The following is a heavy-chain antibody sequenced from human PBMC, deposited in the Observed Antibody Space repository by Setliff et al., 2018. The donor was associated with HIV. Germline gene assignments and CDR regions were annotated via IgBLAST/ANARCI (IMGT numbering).Heavy chain of an antibody. CDR1: GDSISPYY. J-gene: IGHJ4*02. Sequence: SETLSLTCTVSGDSISPYYWNWIRQPPGKGLEWIGSISQSGTTYYSPSLKNRVTISVDTSRNRFALKMGSVSASDTANYYCARQPLYFGEPYYFDYWGLGTLVTVSS. V-gene: IGHV4-59*08. CDR2: ISQSGTT. D-gene: IGHD3-10*01. CDR3: ARQPLYFGEPYYFDY.